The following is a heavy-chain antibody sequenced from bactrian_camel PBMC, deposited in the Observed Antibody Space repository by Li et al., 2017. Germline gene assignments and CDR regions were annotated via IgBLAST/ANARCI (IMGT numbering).Heavy chain of an antibody. V-gene: IGHV3S53*01. D-gene: IGHD3*01. CDR3: AAGWVCGYRPTSTTEYNY. CDR2: IDRDGAP. J-gene: IGHJ4*01. CDR1: GYKYNDYC. Sequence: HVQLVESGGGSVQVGGSLRLSCEASGYKYNDYCMGWFRQVPGKEREGVAAIDRDGAPIYADFVKGRFTISRDDAKNTLALQMDSLTPEDTAMYYCAAGWVCGYRPTSTTEYNYWGQGTQVTVS.